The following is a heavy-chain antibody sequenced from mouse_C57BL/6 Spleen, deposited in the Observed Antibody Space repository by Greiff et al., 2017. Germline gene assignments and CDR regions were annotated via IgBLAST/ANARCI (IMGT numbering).Heavy chain of an antibody. D-gene: IGHD2-5*01. Sequence: QVQLQQPGAELVMPGASVKLSCKASGYTFTSYWMPWVKQRPGQGLEWIGEIDPSDSYTNYNQKFKGKSTLTVDTSSSTAYMQLSSLTSKDSAVYYCARALDSNGYFDYWGQGTTLTVSS. V-gene: IGHV1-69*01. CDR3: ARALDSNGYFDY. CDR1: GYTFTSYW. CDR2: IDPSDSYT. J-gene: IGHJ2*01.